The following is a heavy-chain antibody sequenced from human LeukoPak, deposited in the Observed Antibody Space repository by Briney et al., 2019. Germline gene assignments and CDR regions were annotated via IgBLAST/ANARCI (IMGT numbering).Heavy chain of an antibody. Sequence: SETLSLTCAVSGGSISSYYWSWIRQPPGKGLEWIGYIYYSGSTNYNPSLKSRVAISVDTSKNQFSLKLSSVTAADTAVYYCARGNYYYDSSGEDAFDIWGQGTMVTVSS. CDR2: IYYSGST. D-gene: IGHD3-22*01. J-gene: IGHJ3*02. V-gene: IGHV4-59*01. CDR3: ARGNYYYDSSGEDAFDI. CDR1: GGSISSYY.